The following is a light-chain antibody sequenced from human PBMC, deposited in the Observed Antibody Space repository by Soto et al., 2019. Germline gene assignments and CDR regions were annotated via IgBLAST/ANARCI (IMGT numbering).Light chain of an antibody. CDR3: QQRSNWPPIT. CDR1: QSVSSY. V-gene: IGKV3-11*01. J-gene: IGKJ5*01. Sequence: EIVLTQSPATLSLSPGERATLSCRASQSVSSYLAWYQQKPGQAPRLLIYDASSRATGIPARFSGSGSGTDFTLTIGSLEPEDFAVYYCQQRSNWPPITFGQGTRLEIK. CDR2: DAS.